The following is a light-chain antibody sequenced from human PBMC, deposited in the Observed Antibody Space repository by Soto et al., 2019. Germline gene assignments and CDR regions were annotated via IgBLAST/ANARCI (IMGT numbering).Light chain of an antibody. CDR3: QSYDSSLSGLV. CDR2: GNS. J-gene: IGLJ2*01. CDR1: SSNIGAGYD. V-gene: IGLV1-40*01. Sequence: QSVLTYPTSVSGAPGQRVTFSCTRSSSNIGAGYDVHWYQQLPGTTPQLLIYGNSNRPSGVPDRFSGSKSGTSASLAITGLQAEDEADYFWQSYDSSLSGLVFGGETKRTVL.